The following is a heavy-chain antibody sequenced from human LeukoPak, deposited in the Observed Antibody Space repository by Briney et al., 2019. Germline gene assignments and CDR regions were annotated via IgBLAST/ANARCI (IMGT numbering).Heavy chain of an antibody. CDR2: TYYRSKWYY. CDR3: SLARSEYHYGMDV. Sequence: SQTLSLTCAISGDSVSSISVAWNWIRQSPSRGLEWLGRTYYRSKWYYEYAVSVRSRINISPDTSKNQFSLQLTSVTPEDTAVYYCSLARSEYHYGMDVWGQGTTVTVSS. V-gene: IGHV6-1*01. J-gene: IGHJ6*02. CDR1: GDSVSSISVA.